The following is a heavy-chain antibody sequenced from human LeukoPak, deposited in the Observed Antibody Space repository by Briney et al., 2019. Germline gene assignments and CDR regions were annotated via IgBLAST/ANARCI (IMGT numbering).Heavy chain of an antibody. V-gene: IGHV3-64*01. J-gene: IGHJ3*02. CDR2: ISSNGGST. D-gene: IGHD1-26*01. Sequence: PGGSLRLSCAASGFTFSSYAMHWVRQAPGKGLEYVSAISSNGGSTYYANSVKGRFTISRDNSKNTLYLQMGSLRAEDMAVYYCAREKSIVGALNAFDIWGQGTMVTVSS. CDR3: AREKSIVGALNAFDI. CDR1: GFTFSSYA.